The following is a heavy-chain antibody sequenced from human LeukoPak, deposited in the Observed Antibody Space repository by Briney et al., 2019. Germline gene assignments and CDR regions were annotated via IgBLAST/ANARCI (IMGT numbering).Heavy chain of an antibody. J-gene: IGHJ3*02. V-gene: IGHV4-4*07. D-gene: IGHD5-12*01. CDR1: GVSISPEF. CDR2: IFSSGST. CDR3: ARGRRSGYADDAFDI. Sequence: PSQTLSLTCSVSGVSISPEFWSWIRQPAGKGLEWIGRIFSSGSTNYNPSLKSRVNMSIDSSKNQFSLRLNSVTAADTAVYYCARGRRSGYADDAFDIWGQGTMVTVSS.